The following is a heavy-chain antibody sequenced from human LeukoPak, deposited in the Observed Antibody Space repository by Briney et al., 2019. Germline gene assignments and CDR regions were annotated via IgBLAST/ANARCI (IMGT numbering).Heavy chain of an antibody. J-gene: IGHJ4*02. CDR3: ARGVIKRYCSGGSCSYFDY. V-gene: IGHV3-64*01. D-gene: IGHD2-15*01. CDR2: ISSNGGST. CDR1: GFTFSSYA. Sequence: MRLPGAASGFTFSSYAMHWVRQAPGKGLEYVSAISSNGGSTYYANSVKGRFTISRDNSKNTLYLQMGSLRAEDMAVYYCARGVIKRYCSGGSCSYFDYWGQGTLVTVSS.